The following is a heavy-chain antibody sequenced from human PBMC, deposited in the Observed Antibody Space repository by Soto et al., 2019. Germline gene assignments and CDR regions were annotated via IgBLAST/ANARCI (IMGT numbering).Heavy chain of an antibody. CDR3: ARVPYYDNYYFDY. V-gene: IGHV3-30-3*01. D-gene: IGHD3-9*01. Sequence: GGSLRLSCAASGFTFSSYAMHWVRQAPGKGLEWVAVISYDGSNKYYADSVKGRFTISRDNSKNTLYLQMNSLRAEDTAVYYCARVPYYDNYYFDYWGQGTLVTVSS. CDR1: GFTFSSYA. J-gene: IGHJ4*02. CDR2: ISYDGSNK.